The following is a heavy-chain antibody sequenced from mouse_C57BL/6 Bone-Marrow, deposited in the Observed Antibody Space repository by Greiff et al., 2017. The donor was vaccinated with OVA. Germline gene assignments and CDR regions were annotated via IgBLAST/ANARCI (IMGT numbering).Heavy chain of an antibody. D-gene: IGHD2-4*01. CDR1: GYTFTSYW. CDR2: IYPGNSDT. Sequence: EVKLVESGTVLARPGASVKMSCKTSGYTFTSYWMHWVKQRPGQGLEWIGAIYPGNSDTSYNQKFKGKAKLTAVTAASTAYMELSSLTNEDSAVYYCTHYDYDGGYFDVWGTGTTVTVSS. J-gene: IGHJ1*03. V-gene: IGHV1-5*01. CDR3: THYDYDGGYFDV.